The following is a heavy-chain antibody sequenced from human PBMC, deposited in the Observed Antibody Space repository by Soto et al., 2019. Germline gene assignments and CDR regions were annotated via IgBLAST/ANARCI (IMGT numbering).Heavy chain of an antibody. CDR1: GGTFSSYA. V-gene: IGHV1-69*13. D-gene: IGHD1-1*01. Sequence: ASVKVSCKASGGTFSSYAISWVRQAPGQGLEWMGGIIPIFGTANYAQKFQGRVTITADESTSTAYMELSSLRSEDTAVYFCARLERLARISYYFDFWGPGAMGTVSS. J-gene: IGHJ4*02. CDR2: IIPIFGTA. CDR3: ARLERLARISYYFDF.